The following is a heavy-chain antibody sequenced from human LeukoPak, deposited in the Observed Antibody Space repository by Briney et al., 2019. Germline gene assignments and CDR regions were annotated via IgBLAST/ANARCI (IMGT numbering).Heavy chain of an antibody. CDR2: MPYDGSNK. V-gene: IGHV3-30*02. D-gene: IGHD2-15*01. Sequence: GESLGLSCAAFGFTLSSYGMHWVRQAPGKGLEWVAFMPYDGSNKYYADSVKGRFTISRDNSKNTLYLQMNSLRAEDTAVYYCAKDGGYWYFDLWGRGTLVTVSS. J-gene: IGHJ2*01. CDR3: AKDGGYWYFDL. CDR1: GFTLSSYG.